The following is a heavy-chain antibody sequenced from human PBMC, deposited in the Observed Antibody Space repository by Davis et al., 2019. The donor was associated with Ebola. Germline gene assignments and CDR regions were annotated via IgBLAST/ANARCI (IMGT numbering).Heavy chain of an antibody. D-gene: IGHD2-15*01. CDR2: IIPILGIA. CDR1: GGTFSSYA. J-gene: IGHJ6*02. Sequence: SVKVSCKASGGTFSSYAISWVRQAPGQGLEWMGRIIPILGIANYAQKFQGRVTITADESTSTAYMELSSLRSEDTAVYYCARGAGCSGGSCYKEGGYYYYYGMDVWGQGTTVTVSS. V-gene: IGHV1-69*04. CDR3: ARGAGCSGGSCYKEGGYYYYYGMDV.